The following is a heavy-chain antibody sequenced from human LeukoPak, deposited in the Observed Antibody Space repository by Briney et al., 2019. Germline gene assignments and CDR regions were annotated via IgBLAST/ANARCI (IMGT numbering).Heavy chain of an antibody. CDR2: IYHSGST. CDR3: ARVRGSRRDGYNRRPYYFDY. D-gene: IGHD5-24*01. CDR1: VGSFSGYY. Sequence: SETLSLTCAVCVGSFSGYYWSWIRQPPGKGVEWMGEIYHSGSTNYNPSLKSRVTISVDTSKNQFSLKLSSVTAADTAVYYCARVRGSRRDGYNRRPYYFDYWGQGTLVTVSS. J-gene: IGHJ4*02. V-gene: IGHV4-34*01.